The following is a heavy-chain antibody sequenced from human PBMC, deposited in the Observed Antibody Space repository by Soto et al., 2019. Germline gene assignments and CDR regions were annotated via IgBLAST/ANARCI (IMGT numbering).Heavy chain of an antibody. CDR2: IYYSGST. V-gene: IGHV4-59*01. Sequence: QVQLQESGPGLVKPSETLSLTCTVSGGSISSYYWSWIRQPPGKGLEWIGYIYYSGSTNYHPSLKSRVTISVDTSKTQFALKLSSVTAADTAVYYCARGDPLLWFGERVYYGMDVWGQGTTVTVSS. J-gene: IGHJ6*02. D-gene: IGHD3-10*01. CDR1: GGSISSYY. CDR3: ARGDPLLWFGERVYYGMDV.